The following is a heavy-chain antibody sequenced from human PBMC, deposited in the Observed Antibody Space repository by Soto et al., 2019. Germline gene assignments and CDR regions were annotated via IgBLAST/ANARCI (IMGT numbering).Heavy chain of an antibody. CDR2: ISAYNGNT. Sequence: WVRQAPGQGLEWMGWISAYNGNTNYAQKPQGRVTMTTDTSTSTAYMELRSLRSDDTAVYYCARRVAAAGNNWFDPWGQGTLVTVSS. D-gene: IGHD6-13*01. J-gene: IGHJ5*02. V-gene: IGHV1-18*01. CDR3: ARRVAAAGNNWFDP.